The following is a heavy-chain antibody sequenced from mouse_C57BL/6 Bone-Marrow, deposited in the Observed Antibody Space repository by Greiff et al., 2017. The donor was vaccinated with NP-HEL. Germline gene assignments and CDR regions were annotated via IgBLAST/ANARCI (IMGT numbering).Heavy chain of an antibody. J-gene: IGHJ2*01. V-gene: IGHV1-61*01. CDR1: GYTFTSYW. CDR3: ARGCRDYFDY. D-gene: IGHD3-3*01. CDR2: IYPSDSET. Sequence: QVQLQQPGAELVRPGSSVKLSCKASGYTFTSYWMDWVKQRPGQGLEWIGNIYPSDSETHYNQKYKDKAQLTVDKSSSTAYMQLSSLTSEDSAVYYCARGCRDYFDYWGQGTTLTVSS.